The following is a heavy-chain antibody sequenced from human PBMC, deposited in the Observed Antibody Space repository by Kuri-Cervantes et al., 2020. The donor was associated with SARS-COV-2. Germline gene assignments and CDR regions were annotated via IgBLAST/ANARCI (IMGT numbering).Heavy chain of an antibody. CDR3: ARGGNPAWNMDV. CDR1: GDSVSSNSAA. Sequence: SCAISGDSVSSNSAAWNWIRQSPSRGLEWLGRTYYRSKWYNDYAVSVKSRITINPDTSKNQFSLQLNTVTPEDTAVYYCARGGNPAWNMDVWGKGTTVTVSS. D-gene: IGHD4-23*01. J-gene: IGHJ6*03. CDR2: TYYRSKWYN. V-gene: IGHV6-1*01.